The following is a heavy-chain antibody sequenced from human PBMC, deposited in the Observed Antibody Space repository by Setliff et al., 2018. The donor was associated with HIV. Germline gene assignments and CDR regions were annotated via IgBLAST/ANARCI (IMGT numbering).Heavy chain of an antibody. D-gene: IGHD3-22*01. CDR3: ASRVYYYDSSGYLREEGFDP. Sequence: SETLSLTCSVSGYSISNSRYYWSWIRQPPGKGLEWIGSIYYSGSTYYNPSLKSRVTISVDTSKNQFSLKLSSVTAADAAVYYCASRVYYYDSSGYLREEGFDPWGQGTLVTVSS. CDR2: IYYSGST. J-gene: IGHJ5*02. V-gene: IGHV4-39*01. CDR1: GYSISNSRYY.